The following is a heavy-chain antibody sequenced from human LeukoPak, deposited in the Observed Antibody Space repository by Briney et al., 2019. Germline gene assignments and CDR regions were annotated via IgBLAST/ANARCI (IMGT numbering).Heavy chain of an antibody. CDR3: ASTIMITFGGVIDTKGAFDY. CDR2: INPNSGGT. D-gene: IGHD3-16*02. CDR1: GYTFTSYG. J-gene: IGHJ4*02. Sequence: ASVKVSCKASGYTFTSYGISWVRQAPGQGLEWMGWINPNSGGTNYAQKFQGRVTMTRDTSISTAYMELSRLRSDDTAVYYCASTIMITFGGVIDTKGAFDYWGQGTLVTVSS. V-gene: IGHV1-2*02.